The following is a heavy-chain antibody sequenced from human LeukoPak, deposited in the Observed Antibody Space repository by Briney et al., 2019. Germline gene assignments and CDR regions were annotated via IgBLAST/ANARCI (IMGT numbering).Heavy chain of an antibody. CDR3: ARRYNRGSLDY. V-gene: IGHV4-59*08. D-gene: IGHD6-19*01. CDR2: IDYRGTT. J-gene: IGHJ4*02. CDR1: GGSISSNY. Sequence: PSETLSLTCTVSGGSISSNYWSCIRQPPGKRPEWIGYIDYRGTTNYNPSLKSRVTISVDTSKNQFSLKLNSVTAADTAVYYCARRYNRGSLDYWGQGTLATVSS.